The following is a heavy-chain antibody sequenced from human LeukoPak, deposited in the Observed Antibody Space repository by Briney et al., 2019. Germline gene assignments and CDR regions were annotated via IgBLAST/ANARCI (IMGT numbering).Heavy chain of an antibody. Sequence: SETLSLTCTVSGGSVSSGSYYWSWIRQPPGKGLEWIGYIYYSGSTNYNPSLKSRVTISVDTSKNQFSLNLTPVTAADTAVYYCARDQIGYGLDYWGQGTLVTVSS. J-gene: IGHJ4*02. CDR1: GGSVSSGSYY. CDR3: ARDQIGYGLDY. V-gene: IGHV4-61*01. CDR2: IYYSGST. D-gene: IGHD5-18*01.